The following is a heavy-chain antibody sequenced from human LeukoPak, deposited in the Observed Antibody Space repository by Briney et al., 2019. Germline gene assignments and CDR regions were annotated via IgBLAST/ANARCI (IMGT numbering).Heavy chain of an antibody. Sequence: GGSLRLSCTASGFTFSSYSMNWVRQAPAKGLEWVSGISASGDVTFHADPLKGRFTISRDNSKNTLYLQMDSLRAEDTAKYYCAKSLLTTASGTGRAFDIWGQGTMVTVSA. CDR3: AKSLLTTASGTGRAFDI. CDR1: GFTFSSYS. D-gene: IGHD1-26*01. CDR2: ISASGDVT. V-gene: IGHV3-23*01. J-gene: IGHJ3*02.